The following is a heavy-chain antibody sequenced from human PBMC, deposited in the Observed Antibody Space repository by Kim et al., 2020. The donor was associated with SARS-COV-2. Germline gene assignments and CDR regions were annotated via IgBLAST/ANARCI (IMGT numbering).Heavy chain of an antibody. Sequence: SETLSLTCTVSGGSISSGSYYWSWIRQPAGKGLEWIGRIYTSGSTNYNPSLKSRVTISVDTSKNQFSLKLSSVTAADTAVYYCARGRRTTVTKYGVDVWGQGTTVTVSS. CDR1: GGSISSGSYY. CDR2: IYTSGST. J-gene: IGHJ6*02. V-gene: IGHV4-61*02. D-gene: IGHD4-4*01. CDR3: ARGRRTTVTKYGVDV.